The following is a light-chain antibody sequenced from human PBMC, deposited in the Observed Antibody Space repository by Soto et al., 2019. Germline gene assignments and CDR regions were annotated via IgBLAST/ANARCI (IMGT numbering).Light chain of an antibody. V-gene: IGKV1-5*03. Sequence: DVQMTQSPSTLSASVGDRVTITCRASQSVSSWLAWYQQKPGEAPKLLVYEASTLESGVPSRFRGSGFGTEFTLNISSLQPDDFATYYCQQYNTYSETFGQGTKVEVK. CDR3: QQYNTYSET. CDR1: QSVSSW. CDR2: EAS. J-gene: IGKJ1*01.